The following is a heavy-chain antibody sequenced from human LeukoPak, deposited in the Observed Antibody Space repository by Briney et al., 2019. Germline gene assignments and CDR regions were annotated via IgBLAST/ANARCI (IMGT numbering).Heavy chain of an antibody. CDR3: ARRNYYYYGMDV. J-gene: IGHJ6*02. CDR2: INHSGST. CDR1: GGSFSGYY. Sequence: SETLSLTCAVYGGSFSGYYWSWIRQPPGKGLEWIGEINHSGSTNYNPSLKSRVTISVDTSKNQFSLKLSSVTAADTAVYYCARRNYYYYGMDVWGQGTTVTVSS. V-gene: IGHV4-34*01.